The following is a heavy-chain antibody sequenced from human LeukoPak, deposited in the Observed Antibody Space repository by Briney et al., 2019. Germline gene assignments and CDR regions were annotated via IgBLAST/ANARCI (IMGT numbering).Heavy chain of an antibody. CDR2: ISSSSSYI. CDR1: GFTFSSYS. D-gene: IGHD3-22*01. Sequence: GGSLRLSRAASGFTFSSYSMNWVRQAPGKGLEWVSSISSSSSYIYYADSVKGRFTISRDNAKNSLYLQMNSLRAEDTAVYYCARDRAPQGYYDSSGYYCPDYWGQGTLVTVSS. J-gene: IGHJ4*02. V-gene: IGHV3-21*01. CDR3: ARDRAPQGYYDSSGYYCPDY.